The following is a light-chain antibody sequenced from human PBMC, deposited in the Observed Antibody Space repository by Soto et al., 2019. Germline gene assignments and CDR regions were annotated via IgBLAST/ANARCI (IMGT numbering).Light chain of an antibody. J-gene: IGLJ1*01. CDR3: SSYVGSLYV. Sequence: QSALTQPPSASGSPGQSVTISCSGTSSDVGAYNYVSWYQQHPGKAPKLMIYEVSKRPSGVPDRFSGSKSGNTASLTVSGLKAEDEAHYYCSSYVGSLYVFGTGTKLTVL. V-gene: IGLV2-8*01. CDR1: SSDVGAYNY. CDR2: EVS.